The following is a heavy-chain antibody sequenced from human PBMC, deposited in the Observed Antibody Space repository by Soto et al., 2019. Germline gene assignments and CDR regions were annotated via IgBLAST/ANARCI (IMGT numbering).Heavy chain of an antibody. V-gene: IGHV1-3*01. J-gene: IGHJ5*02. CDR2: INAGSGDT. CDR3: AKGGYCSSTSCLSWFDP. Sequence: QAQLVQSGAEVKKPGATVKVSCKASGYTFTTFSMHWLRQAPGQRPEWIGWINAGSGDTKYSQNFQGRVTITRDTSASAVYMELSSLRSEDTAMYYCAKGGYCSSTSCLSWFDPWGQGNLVTVSS. D-gene: IGHD2-2*01. CDR1: GYTFTTFS.